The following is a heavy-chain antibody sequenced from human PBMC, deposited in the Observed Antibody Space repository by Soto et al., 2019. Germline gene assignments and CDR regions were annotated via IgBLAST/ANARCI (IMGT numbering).Heavy chain of an antibody. J-gene: IGHJ6*02. CDR1: GGSISSSNW. CDR3: ARGRVGQQLNYYYGMDV. V-gene: IGHV4-4*01. D-gene: IGHD6-13*01. Sequence: QVQLQESGPGLVKPSGTLSLTCAVSGGSISSSNWWSWVRQPPGKGLEWIGEIYHSGSTNYNPSLQSRATIPVDKSKNQFSLKLSSVTAADTAVYCCARGRVGQQLNYYYGMDVWGQGTTVTVSS. CDR2: IYHSGST.